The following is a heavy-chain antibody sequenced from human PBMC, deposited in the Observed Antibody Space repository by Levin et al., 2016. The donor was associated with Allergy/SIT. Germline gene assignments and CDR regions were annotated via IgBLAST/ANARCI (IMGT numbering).Heavy chain of an antibody. CDR3: ARVGPGGYSDYDY. V-gene: IGHV3-11*01. D-gene: IGHD5-12*01. CDR2: ISSSGSTI. Sequence: WIRQPPGKGLEWVSYISSSGSTIYYADSVKGRFTISRDNAKNSLYLQMNSLRAEDTAVYYCARVGPGGYSDYDYWGQGTLVTVSS. J-gene: IGHJ4*02.